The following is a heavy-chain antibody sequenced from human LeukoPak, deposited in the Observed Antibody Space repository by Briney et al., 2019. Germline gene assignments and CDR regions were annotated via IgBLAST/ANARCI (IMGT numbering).Heavy chain of an antibody. CDR2: IYSGGST. CDR3: ARVVPAIPFHDAFDI. Sequence: PGGSLRLSCAASGFTVSSNYMSWVRQAPGKGLEWVSVIYSGGSTYYADSVKGRFTISRDNSKNTLYLQMNSLRAEDTAVYYCARVVPAIPFHDAFDIWGQGTMVTVSS. D-gene: IGHD2-2*01. J-gene: IGHJ3*02. CDR1: GFTVSSNY. V-gene: IGHV3-53*01.